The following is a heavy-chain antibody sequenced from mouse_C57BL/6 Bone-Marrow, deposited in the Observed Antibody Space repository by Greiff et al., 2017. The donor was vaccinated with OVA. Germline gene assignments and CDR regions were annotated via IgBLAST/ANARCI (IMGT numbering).Heavy chain of an antibody. J-gene: IGHJ3*01. Sequence: EVQLQESGGGLVQPGGSLKLSCAASGFTFSDYYMYWVRQTPEKRLEWVAYISNGGGSTYYPDTVKGRFTISRDNAKNTLYLQMSRLKSEDTAMYYCARPDDYLFAYWGQGTLVTVSA. CDR3: ARPDDYLFAY. D-gene: IGHD2-4*01. V-gene: IGHV5-12*01. CDR2: ISNGGGST. CDR1: GFTFSDYY.